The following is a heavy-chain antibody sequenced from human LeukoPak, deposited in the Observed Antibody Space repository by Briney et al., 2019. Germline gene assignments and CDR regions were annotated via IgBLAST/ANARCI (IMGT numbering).Heavy chain of an antibody. CDR3: ARSYDSSGYYHFDY. CDR2: ISYDGSNK. Sequence: GGSMRLSCIASGFSSSAYAMHGVRQAPGKGLEWVAVISYDGSNKYFADSVKGRFTVSRDNSRNTLYLQMNSLRAEDTAVYDCARSYDSSGYYHFDYWGQGTLVTVSS. V-gene: IGHV3-30-3*01. CDR1: GFSSSAYA. J-gene: IGHJ4*02. D-gene: IGHD3-22*01.